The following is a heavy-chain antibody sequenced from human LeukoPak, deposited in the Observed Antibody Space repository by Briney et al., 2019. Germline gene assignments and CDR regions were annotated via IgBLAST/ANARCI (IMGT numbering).Heavy chain of an antibody. D-gene: IGHD6-13*01. V-gene: IGHV3-7*05. CDR3: ARGSHIGAAGILDN. Sequence: GGSLRLSCAASGFSFSSYWMSWVRQAPGKGLEWVAAINKDESEKYYVDSVKGRFTISRDDSKNTLYLQMNSLRAEDTAVYYCARGSHIGAAGILDNWGQGTLVTVSS. CDR2: INKDESEK. CDR1: GFSFSSYW. J-gene: IGHJ4*02.